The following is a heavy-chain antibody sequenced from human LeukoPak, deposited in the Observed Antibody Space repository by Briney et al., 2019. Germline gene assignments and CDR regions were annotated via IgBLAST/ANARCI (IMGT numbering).Heavy chain of an antibody. D-gene: IGHD2-21*02. CDR1: GFTFGDYA. Sequence: GGSLRLSCTASGFTFGDYAMSWFRQAPGKGLEWVGFIRSKAYGGTTEYAASVKGRFTISRDDSKSIAYLQMNSLKTEDTAVYYCTRVIPVVVVTAILFDYWGQGTLVTVSS. CDR3: TRVIPVVVVTAILFDY. V-gene: IGHV3-49*03. J-gene: IGHJ4*02. CDR2: IRSKAYGGTT.